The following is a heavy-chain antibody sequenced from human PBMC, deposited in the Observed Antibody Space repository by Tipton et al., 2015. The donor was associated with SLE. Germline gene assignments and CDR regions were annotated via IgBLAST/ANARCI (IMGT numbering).Heavy chain of an antibody. V-gene: IGHV3-33*08. CDR1: GFTFSSYG. J-gene: IGHJ3*02. CDR3: ARAPGAMVTNAFDI. D-gene: IGHD5-18*01. CDR2: IWYDGSNK. Sequence: SLRLSCAASGFTFSSYGMHWVRQAPGKGLEWVAVIWYDGSNKYYADSVKGRFTISRDNAKNSLYLQMNSLRAEDTAVYYCARAPGAMVTNAFDIWGQGTMVTVSS.